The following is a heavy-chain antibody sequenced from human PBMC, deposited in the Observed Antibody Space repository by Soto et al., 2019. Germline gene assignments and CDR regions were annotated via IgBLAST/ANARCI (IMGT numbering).Heavy chain of an antibody. CDR2: INHSGST. CDR3: ARGRGYDFWSGYLQNYSYYYGMDV. Sequence: SETLSLTCAVYGGSFSGYYWSWIRQPPGKGLEWIGEINHSGSTNYNPSLKSRVTISVDTSKNQFSLKLSSVTAADTAVYYCARGRGYDFWSGYLQNYSYYYGMDVWGQGTTVTVSS. D-gene: IGHD3-3*01. CDR1: GGSFSGYY. V-gene: IGHV4-34*01. J-gene: IGHJ6*02.